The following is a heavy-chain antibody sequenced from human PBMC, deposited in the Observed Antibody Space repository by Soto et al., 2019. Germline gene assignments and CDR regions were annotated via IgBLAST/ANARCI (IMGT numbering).Heavy chain of an antibody. D-gene: IGHD2-15*01. Sequence: SVKVSCKASGGSLSTNPISWVRQAPGQGLEWMGGTGSGTGPGNHAQKFQGRLTVTADKSTSTVYMELTNLSSEDTAVYYCARPDSGGFYRFFDSWGQGTLVTVSS. CDR1: GGSLSTNP. J-gene: IGHJ4*02. CDR2: TGSGTGPG. CDR3: ARPDSGGFYRFFDS. V-gene: IGHV1-69*06.